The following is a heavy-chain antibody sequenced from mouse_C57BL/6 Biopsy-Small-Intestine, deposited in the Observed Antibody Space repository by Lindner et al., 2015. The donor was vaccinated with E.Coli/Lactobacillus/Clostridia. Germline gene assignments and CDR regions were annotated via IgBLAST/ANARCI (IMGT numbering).Heavy chain of an antibody. CDR1: GFSLSSFG. CDR2: IWTIGRT. D-gene: IGHD2-3*01. V-gene: IGHV2-6*01. CDR3: AGARGDGSFAY. Sequence: VQLQESGPGLVAPSQSLSITCTVSGFSLSSFGVDWIRQSPGKGLEWLGVIWTIGRTNYNSALKSRLTISKDNSKSQVFLKMDSLQTDDTAMYYCAGARGDGSFAYWGQGTLVTVSA. J-gene: IGHJ3*01.